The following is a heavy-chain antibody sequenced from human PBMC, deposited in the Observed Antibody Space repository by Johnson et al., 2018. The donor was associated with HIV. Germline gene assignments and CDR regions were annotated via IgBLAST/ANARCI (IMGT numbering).Heavy chain of an antibody. CDR2: ISYDGSNK. V-gene: IGHV3-30-3*01. D-gene: IGHD1-1*01. J-gene: IGHJ3*02. CDR3: ARGGVWNDFDAFDI. CDR1: GFTFSSYA. Sequence: VQLVESGGGLVKPGGSLRLSCAASGFTFSSYAMHWVRQAPGKGLEWVAVISYDGSNKYYADSVKGRFTISRDNSKNTLYLQMNSLRAEDTAVYYCARGGVWNDFDAFDIWGQGTMVTVSS.